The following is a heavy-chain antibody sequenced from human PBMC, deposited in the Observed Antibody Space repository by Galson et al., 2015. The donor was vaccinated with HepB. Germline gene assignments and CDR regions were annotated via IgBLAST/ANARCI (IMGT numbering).Heavy chain of an antibody. CDR3: ARARILMDV. V-gene: IGHV4-34*01. J-gene: IGHJ6*03. Sequence: TLSLTCAVSGYSISSGYYWSWIRQPPGKGLEWIGEINHSGSTNYNPSLKSRVTISVDTSKNQFSLKLSSVTAADTAVYYCARARILMDVWGKGTTVTVSS. CDR2: INHSGST. D-gene: IGHD6-6*01. CDR1: GYSISSGYY.